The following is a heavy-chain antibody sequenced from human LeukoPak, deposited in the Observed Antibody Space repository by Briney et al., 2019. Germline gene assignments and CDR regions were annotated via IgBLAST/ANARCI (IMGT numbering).Heavy chain of an antibody. CDR1: GFTFSSYG. CDR2: IRYDGSNK. J-gene: IGHJ4*02. V-gene: IGHV3-30*02. Sequence: PGGSLRLSCAASGFTFSSYGMHWVRQAPGKGLEWVAFIRYDGSNKYYADSVKGRFTISRDNSKNTLYLQMNSLRAEDTAVYYCAKSPYAKTTYTSGYFDYWGQGTLVTVSS. D-gene: IGHD3-16*01. CDR3: AKSPYAKTTYTSGYFDY.